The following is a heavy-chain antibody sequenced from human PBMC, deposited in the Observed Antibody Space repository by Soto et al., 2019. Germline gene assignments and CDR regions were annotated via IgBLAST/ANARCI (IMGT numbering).Heavy chain of an antibody. CDR3: ARGQGSSGYYYYYYGMDV. Sequence: TLSLTCAVYGGSFSDYYWSWIRQSPGKGLEWIGEINHSGSTNYNPSLKSRVTISVDTSKNQFSLKLSSVTAADTAVYYCARGQGSSGYYYYYYGMDVWGQGTTVTVSS. CDR2: INHSGST. CDR1: GGSFSDYY. V-gene: IGHV4-34*01. J-gene: IGHJ6*02.